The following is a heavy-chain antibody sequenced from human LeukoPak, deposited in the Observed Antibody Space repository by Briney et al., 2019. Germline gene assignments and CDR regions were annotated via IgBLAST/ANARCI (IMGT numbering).Heavy chain of an antibody. Sequence: SETLSLTCTVSGGSISSYYWSWIRQPPGKGLEWIGYIYYSGSTNYNPSLKSRVTISVDTSKNQFSLQLNSVTPEDTAVYYCARGRYTMVRGVIGRDTDYYYYSYMDVWGKGTTVTISS. V-gene: IGHV4-59*12. CDR3: ARGRYTMVRGVIGRDTDYYYYSYMDV. D-gene: IGHD3-10*01. J-gene: IGHJ6*03. CDR2: IYYSGST. CDR1: GGSISSYY.